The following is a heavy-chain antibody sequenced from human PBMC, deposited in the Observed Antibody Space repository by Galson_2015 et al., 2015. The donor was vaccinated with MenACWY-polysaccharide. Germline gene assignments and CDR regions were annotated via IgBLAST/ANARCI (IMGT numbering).Heavy chain of an antibody. D-gene: IGHD6-19*01. J-gene: IGHJ4*02. V-gene: IGHV1-18*01. CDR2: IAASSGFT. CDR1: GSTFRNYA. CDR3: TRDRSTGWYVY. Sequence: SVHVSYKASGSTFRNYAVSWLRQAPGQGLEWMGWIAASSGFTHYAQQLQGRVTLTTDTSTSTAYMKLRSLSSDDAATYYCTRDRSTGWYVYWGQGTLVTVSS.